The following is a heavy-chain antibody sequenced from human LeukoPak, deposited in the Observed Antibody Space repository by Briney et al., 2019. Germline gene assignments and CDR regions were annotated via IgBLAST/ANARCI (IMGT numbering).Heavy chain of an antibody. Sequence: PGGSLRLSCAASGFTFSRYAMSWVRQAPGKVLEWISAITDSGGSTYHADSVKGRFTISRDNSENTLYLQMNSLRVEDTAVYYCAKGSSSSRPYYFDYWGQGSLVTVSS. J-gene: IGHJ4*02. CDR3: AKGSSSSRPYYFDY. D-gene: IGHD6-6*01. CDR2: ITDSGGST. CDR1: GFTFSRYA. V-gene: IGHV3-23*01.